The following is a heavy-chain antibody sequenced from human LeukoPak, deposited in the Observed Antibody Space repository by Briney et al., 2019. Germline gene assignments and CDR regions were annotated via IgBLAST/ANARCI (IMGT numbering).Heavy chain of an antibody. V-gene: IGHV3-30*03. CDR1: GFSVSHNY. Sequence: GGSLRLSCAASGFSVSHNYVTWVRQIPGKGLEWVAVISYDGSNKYYADSVKGRFTISRDNSKNTLYLQMNSLRAEDTAVYYCARGGKYYYDSSGYHASNDYWGQGTLVTVSS. D-gene: IGHD3-22*01. J-gene: IGHJ4*02. CDR3: ARGGKYYYDSSGYHASNDY. CDR2: ISYDGSNK.